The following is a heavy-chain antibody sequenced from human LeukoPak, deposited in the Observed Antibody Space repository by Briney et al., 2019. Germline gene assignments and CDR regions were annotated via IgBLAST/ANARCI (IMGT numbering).Heavy chain of an antibody. J-gene: IGHJ4*02. CDR1: GFTFDDYA. CDR2: ISWNSGSI. V-gene: IGHV3-9*01. D-gene: IGHD3-22*01. Sequence: PGGSLRLSCAASGFTFDDYAMHWVRQAPGKGLEWVSGISWNSGSIGYADSVKGRFTISRDNAKNSLYLQMNSLRAEDTALYYCAKGFTMIDPAYYFDYWGQGTLVTVSS. CDR3: AKGFTMIDPAYYFDY.